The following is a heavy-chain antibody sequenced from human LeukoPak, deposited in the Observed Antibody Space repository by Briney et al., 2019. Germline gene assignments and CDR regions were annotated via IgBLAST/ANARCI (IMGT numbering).Heavy chain of an antibody. D-gene: IGHD4/OR15-4a*01. CDR1: GFTVSSNY. Sequence: GGSLRLSCAASGFTVSSNYMSWVRQAPGKGLGWVSVIYSGGSTYYADSVEGRFTISRDNSKNTLYLQMNSLRAEDTAVYSCARDAYGARSDYWGQGTLVTVSS. CDR2: IYSGGST. CDR3: ARDAYGARSDY. J-gene: IGHJ4*02. V-gene: IGHV3-53*01.